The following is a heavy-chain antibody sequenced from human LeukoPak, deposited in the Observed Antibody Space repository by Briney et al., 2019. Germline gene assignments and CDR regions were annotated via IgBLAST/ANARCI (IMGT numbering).Heavy chain of an antibody. V-gene: IGHV3-23*01. CDR2: ISDSGGST. CDR1: GFTFSSYA. J-gene: IGHJ4*02. CDR3: AKDLGYRGVGATPDY. Sequence: GGSLRLSCAASGFTFSSYAMSWVRQAPGKGLEWVSGISDSGGSTNYADSVKGRFTISRDNSKNTLYLQMNSLRVEDTALYYCAKDLGYRGVGATPDYWGQGTLVTVSS. D-gene: IGHD1-26*01.